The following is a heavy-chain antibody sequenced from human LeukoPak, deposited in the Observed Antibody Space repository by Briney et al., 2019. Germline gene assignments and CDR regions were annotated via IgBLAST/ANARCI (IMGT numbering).Heavy chain of an antibody. D-gene: IGHD3-16*01. CDR1: GGSISSGDYY. J-gene: IGHJ6*03. V-gene: IGHV4-61*08. Sequence: SQTLSLTCTVSGGSISSGDYYWSWIRQPPGKGLEWIGYIYYTGSTNYNPSLKSRVTISVDTSKNQFSLKLSSVTAADTAVYYCARVGGNSYYYMDVWGKGTTVTVSS. CDR3: ARVGGNSYYYMDV. CDR2: IYYTGST.